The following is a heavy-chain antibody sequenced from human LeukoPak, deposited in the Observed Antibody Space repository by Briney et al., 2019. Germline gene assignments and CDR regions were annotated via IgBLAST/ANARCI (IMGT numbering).Heavy chain of an antibody. CDR1: GLTFSSYA. D-gene: IGHD5-24*01. CDR2: IGGSGGST. CDR3: AKVRDGYMAAFDY. Sequence: PGGSLRLSCAASGLTFSSYAMSWVRQAPGKGLEWVSAIGGSGGSTNYADSVEGRFTISRDNSKNTLYLQMNSLRAEDTALYYCAKVRDGYMAAFDYWGQGTLVTVSS. V-gene: IGHV3-23*01. J-gene: IGHJ4*02.